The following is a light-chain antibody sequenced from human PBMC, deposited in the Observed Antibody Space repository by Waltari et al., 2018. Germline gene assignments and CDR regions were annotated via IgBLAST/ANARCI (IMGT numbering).Light chain of an antibody. J-gene: IGKJ1*01. Sequence: DIQMTQSPSSLSASVGDRVTITCRESQSISSYLNWYQQKPGKAPKLLIYAASSLQSGVPSRFSCSGSGTDFTLTISSLQPEDFATYYCQQSYSTRWTFGQGTKVEIK. CDR3: QQSYSTRWT. V-gene: IGKV1-39*01. CDR1: QSISSY. CDR2: AAS.